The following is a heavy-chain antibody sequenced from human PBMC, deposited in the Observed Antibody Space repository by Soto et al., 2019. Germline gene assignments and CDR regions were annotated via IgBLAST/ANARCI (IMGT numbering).Heavy chain of an antibody. CDR1: GDSINSDKYY. Sequence: QLQLQESGPGLVKPSETLSLTCSVSGDSINSDKYYWGWIRQPPGKGLEWIGSIYFRGNTYYNPSLQTRVTIFLDKSKSQFSLKLNSVTAADSAVYFCARLEVLATISYYFDFWGQGALVTVSS. V-gene: IGHV4-39*01. CDR3: ARLEVLATISYYFDF. D-gene: IGHD2-8*02. CDR2: IYFRGNT. J-gene: IGHJ4*02.